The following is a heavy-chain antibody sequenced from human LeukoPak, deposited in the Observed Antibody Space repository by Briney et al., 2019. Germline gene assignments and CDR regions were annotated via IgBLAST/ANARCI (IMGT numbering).Heavy chain of an antibody. Sequence: PGGSLRLSCAASGFTFSNYWMHWARQAPGKGLVWVSRINSDGRSTNYADSVKGRFTISRDNAKNTLYLQMNSLRAEDTAVYYCARGADSGYSSDNWGQGTLVSVSS. CDR1: GFTFSNYW. J-gene: IGHJ4*02. CDR3: ARGADSGYSSDN. D-gene: IGHD3-9*01. V-gene: IGHV3-74*01. CDR2: INSDGRST.